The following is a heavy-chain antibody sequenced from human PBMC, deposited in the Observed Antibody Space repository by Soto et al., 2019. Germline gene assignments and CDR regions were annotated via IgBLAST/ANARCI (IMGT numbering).Heavy chain of an antibody. D-gene: IGHD3-9*01. CDR1: GFTFSSYS. V-gene: IGHV3-21*01. J-gene: IGHJ4*02. Sequence: EVQLVESGGGLVKPGGSLRLSCAASGFTFSSYSMNWVRQAPGKGLEWVSSISSSSSYIYYADSVKGRFTISRDNAKNSLYLQMNSLRAEDTAVYYCARDVEDILTPWGLHWGQGTLVTVSS. CDR3: ARDVEDILTPWGLH. CDR2: ISSSSSYI.